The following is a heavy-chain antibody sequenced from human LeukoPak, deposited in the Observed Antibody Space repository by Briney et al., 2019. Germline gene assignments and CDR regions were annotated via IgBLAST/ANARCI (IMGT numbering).Heavy chain of an antibody. J-gene: IGHJ5*02. CDR3: AKYYYDSSGRSGWFDP. D-gene: IGHD3-22*01. Sequence: PSETLSLTCAVYGGSFSGYYWSWIRQPPGKGLEWIGYIYYSGSTNYNPSLKSRVTISVDTSKNQFSLKLSSVTAADTAVYYCAKYYYDSSGRSGWFDPWGQGTLVTVSS. V-gene: IGHV4-59*01. CDR1: GGSFSGYY. CDR2: IYYSGST.